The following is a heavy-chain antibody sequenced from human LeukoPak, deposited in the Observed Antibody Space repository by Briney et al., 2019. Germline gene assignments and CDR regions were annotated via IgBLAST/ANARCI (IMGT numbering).Heavy chain of an antibody. D-gene: IGHD3-22*01. J-gene: IGHJ3*02. Sequence: PSETLSLTCTVSGGSISSGGYYWSWIRQPPGKGLEWIGYIYHSGSTYYNPSLKSRVTISVDRSKNQFSLKLSSVTAADTAVYYCARDWAGSGYHHGFDIWGQGTTVTVS. V-gene: IGHV4-30-2*01. CDR2: IYHSGST. CDR1: GGSISSGGYY. CDR3: ARDWAGSGYHHGFDI.